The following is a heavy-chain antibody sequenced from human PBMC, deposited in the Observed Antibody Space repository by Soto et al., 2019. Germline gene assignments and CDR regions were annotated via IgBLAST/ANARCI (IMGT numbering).Heavy chain of an antibody. V-gene: IGHV3-23*01. CDR1: GFTFSNYA. Sequence: GGSLRLSCAASGFTFSNYAMSWVRQAPGKGLEWVAAISGSGGSTYYADSVKGRFTISRDNSKNTLYLQMNSLRAEDTAVYYCVRDDVGVGIDYWGLGTLVTVSS. D-gene: IGHD1-26*01. CDR2: ISGSGGST. J-gene: IGHJ4*02. CDR3: VRDDVGVGIDY.